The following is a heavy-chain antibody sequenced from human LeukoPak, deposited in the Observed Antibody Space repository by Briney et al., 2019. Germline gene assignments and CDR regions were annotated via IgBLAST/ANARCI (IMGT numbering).Heavy chain of an antibody. CDR2: ISYDGSNK. CDR3: ARDRGKFKYYFDY. V-gene: IGHV3-30-3*01. CDR1: GFTFSSYA. J-gene: IGHJ4*02. Sequence: GGSLRLSCAASGFTFSSYAMHWVRQAPGKGLEWVAVISYDGSNKYYADSVKGRFTISRDNSKNTLYLQMNSLRAEDTAVYYCARDRGKFKYYFDYWGQGTLVIVSS.